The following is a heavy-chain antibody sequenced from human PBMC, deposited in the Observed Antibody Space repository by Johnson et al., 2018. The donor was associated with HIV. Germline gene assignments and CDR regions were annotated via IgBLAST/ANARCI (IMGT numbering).Heavy chain of an antibody. J-gene: IGHJ3*02. CDR3: ASLGGSYSLDI. Sequence: MQLVESGGGLIQPGGSLILSCAASGFTVSSNYMSWVRQAPGKGLEWVSVIYSGGSTYYPDSVKGRFTISRDNSKNTLYLQMNSLRAEDTAVYYCASLGGSYSLDIWGQGTMVTVSS. CDR2: IYSGGST. D-gene: IGHD1-26*01. V-gene: IGHV3-53*01. CDR1: GFTVSSNY.